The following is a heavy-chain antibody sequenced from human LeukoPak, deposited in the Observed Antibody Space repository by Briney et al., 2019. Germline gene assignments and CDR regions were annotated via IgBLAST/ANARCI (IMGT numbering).Heavy chain of an antibody. D-gene: IGHD3-10*01. V-gene: IGHV3-23*01. CDR3: AKAVWFGEFDYYFFGLDV. Sequence: GGSLRLSCAAFGFTFSSYAMHWVRQAPGKGLEWVSAISGSGGDTYYADSVKGRFTFSRDNSKNTLYLQMNSQRPEDTAVYYCAKAVWFGEFDYYFFGLDVWGQGTTVTVSS. CDR2: ISGSGGDT. J-gene: IGHJ6*02. CDR1: GFTFSSYA.